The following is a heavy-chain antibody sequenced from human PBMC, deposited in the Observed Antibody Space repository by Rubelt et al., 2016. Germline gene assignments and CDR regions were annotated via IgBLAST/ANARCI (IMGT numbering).Heavy chain of an antibody. Sequence: SFSMSWVRQVPGKGLEWVSWISTSGSTIFYADSVKGRFTISRDNARDNAKSSLYLQMDSLRADDTAVYYCARGRLYCSGGSCYVDYWGQGTLVTVSS. CDR1: SFS. V-gene: IGHV3-48*01. D-gene: IGHD2-15*01. CDR2: ISTSGSTI. J-gene: IGHJ4*02. CDR3: ARGRLYCSGGSCYVDY.